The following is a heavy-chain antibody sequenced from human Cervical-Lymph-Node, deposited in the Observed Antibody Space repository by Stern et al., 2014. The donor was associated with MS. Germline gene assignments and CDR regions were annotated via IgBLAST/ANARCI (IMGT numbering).Heavy chain of an antibody. V-gene: IGHV4-30-4*01. CDR3: TRLYYYGSGSYTWFDP. Sequence: QVQLQESGPGLVKPSQTLSLTCTVSGGSLTSGGYYWSWIRQPPGKGLEWIGFIYYSGNTYYNPSLKSRITISVDTSKNQFSLKLNSVTAADTAVYYCTRLYYYGSGSYTWFDPWGQGTLVTVSS. D-gene: IGHD3-10*01. CDR1: GGSLTSGGYY. J-gene: IGHJ5*02. CDR2: IYYSGNT.